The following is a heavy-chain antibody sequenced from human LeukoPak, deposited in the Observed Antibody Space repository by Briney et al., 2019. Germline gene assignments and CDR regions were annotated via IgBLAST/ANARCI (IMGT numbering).Heavy chain of an antibody. CDR1: GYTFTSYY. Sequence: ASVKVSCKASGYTFTSYYMHRVRQAPGQGLEWMGIINPRGGSTSYAQKFQGRVTMTRDMSTSTVYMELSSLRSEDTAVYYCAGERIGRGYSYGKYNWFDPWGQGTLVTVSS. CDR2: INPRGGST. CDR3: AGERIGRGYSYGKYNWFDP. D-gene: IGHD5-18*01. V-gene: IGHV1-46*01. J-gene: IGHJ5*02.